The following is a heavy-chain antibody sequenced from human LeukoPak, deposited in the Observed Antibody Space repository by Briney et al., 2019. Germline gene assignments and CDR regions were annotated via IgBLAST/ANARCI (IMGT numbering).Heavy chain of an antibody. CDR3: ARQAGYSTGWYGGYYFDH. J-gene: IGHJ4*02. CDR1: GYTFTSYG. V-gene: IGHV1-18*01. Sequence: ASVKVSCKASGYTFTSYGISWVRQAPGQGPEWMGWIAVYNGDTKFLQKFQGRVTLTTDASTNTAYMELRSLTSDDTAVYYYARQAGYSTGWYGGYYFDHWGQGTPVTVSA. CDR2: IAVYNGDT. D-gene: IGHD6-19*01.